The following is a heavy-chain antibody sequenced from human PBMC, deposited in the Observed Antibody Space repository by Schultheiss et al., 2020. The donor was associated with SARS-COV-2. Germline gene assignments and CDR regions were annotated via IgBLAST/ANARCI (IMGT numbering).Heavy chain of an antibody. CDR2: IYHSGST. J-gene: IGHJ4*02. D-gene: IGHD4-23*01. CDR3: ARRRSDGNWYLDT. Sequence: SETLSLTCTVSGGSINNYYWSWIRQSPGKGLEWIGYIYHSGSTYYNPSLKSRVTISVDTSKNQFSLKLSSVTAADTAVYYCARRRSDGNWYLDTWGQGTQVTVSS. V-gene: IGHV4-4*09. CDR1: GGSINNYY.